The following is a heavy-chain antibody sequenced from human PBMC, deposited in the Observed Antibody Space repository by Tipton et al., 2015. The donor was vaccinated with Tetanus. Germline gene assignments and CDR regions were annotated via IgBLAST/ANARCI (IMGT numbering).Heavy chain of an antibody. Sequence: QLVQSGGGLIQPGGSLRLSCVASGFIVSSHYMSWVRQAPGKGLEWVSVMYSGGDTYYVDSVKGRFSISRDNAKNTLYLQMNSLRVEDTAVYYCARALIEAAGDYGDYWGQGTLVTVSS. CDR1: GFIVSSHY. J-gene: IGHJ4*02. D-gene: IGHD6-13*01. V-gene: IGHV3-53*01. CDR2: MYSGGDT. CDR3: ARALIEAAGDYGDY.